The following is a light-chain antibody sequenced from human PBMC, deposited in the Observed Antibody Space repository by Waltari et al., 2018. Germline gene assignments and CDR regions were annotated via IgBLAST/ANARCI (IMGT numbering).Light chain of an antibody. CDR2: EVN. CDR1: RSDVGTYDV. V-gene: IGLV2-23*02. Sequence: QSALTQTASVSGSPGQSITISCTGTRSDVGTYDVVSWYQQHPGKAPKLIIYEVNKWPSGLSRPFSGSKSGDTASLTNSGLQADDEATYYCCSYAGGDAWVFGGGTQVTVL. J-gene: IGLJ3*02. CDR3: CSYAGGDAWV.